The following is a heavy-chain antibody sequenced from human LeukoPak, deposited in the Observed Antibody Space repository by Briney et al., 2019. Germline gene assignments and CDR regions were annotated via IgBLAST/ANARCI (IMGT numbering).Heavy chain of an antibody. J-gene: IGHJ4*02. D-gene: IGHD6-13*01. CDR2: ISSGSAYI. CDR3: ATISAAGRGGDFDF. CDR1: GFTLSDYT. Sequence: GGSLRLSCAASGFTLSDYTMNWVRQAPGKGLEWVSSISSGSAYIYYADSVKGRFTISRDNAENSLYLQMNTLRAEDAAVYYCATISAAGRGGDFDFWGQGTLVTVSS. V-gene: IGHV3-21*01.